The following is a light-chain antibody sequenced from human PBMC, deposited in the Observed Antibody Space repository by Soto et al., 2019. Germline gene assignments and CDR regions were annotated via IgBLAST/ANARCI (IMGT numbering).Light chain of an antibody. V-gene: IGKV3-11*01. CDR2: DAS. CDR3: QQRSNWPPIT. Sequence: EIVLTQSPATLSLSPGERATLSCRASQSVSTYLAWYQQKSGQAPRLLIFDASHRATGIPARFSGSGSGTDFTLTISSLEPEDFAVYYCQQRSNWPPITFGQGTRLEMK. J-gene: IGKJ5*01. CDR1: QSVSTY.